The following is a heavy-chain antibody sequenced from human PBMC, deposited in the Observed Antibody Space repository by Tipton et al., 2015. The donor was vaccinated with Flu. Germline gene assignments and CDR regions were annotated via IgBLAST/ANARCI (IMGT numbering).Heavy chain of an antibody. Sequence: SLRLSCAASGFTFSSYGMHWVRQAPGKGLEWVAIIKQDASEKLYVDSVEGRFTISRDNAKNSLSLQMDSLRGDDTAVYYCAGGSGWLITDWGQGTLVTVSS. V-gene: IGHV3-7*01. CDR2: IKQDASEK. D-gene: IGHD6-19*01. CDR3: AGGSGWLITD. J-gene: IGHJ4*02. CDR1: GFTFSSYG.